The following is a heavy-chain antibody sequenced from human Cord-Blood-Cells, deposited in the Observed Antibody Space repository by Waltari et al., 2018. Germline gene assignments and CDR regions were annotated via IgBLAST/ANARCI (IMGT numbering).Heavy chain of an antibody. CDR2: INAGNGNT. CDR3: ARDGWFGEVYYYYYYMDV. V-gene: IGHV1-3*01. J-gene: IGHJ6*03. CDR1: GYTFTSYA. D-gene: IGHD3-10*01. Sequence: QVQLVQSGAEVKKPGASVKVSCKASGYTFTSYAMHWVRQAPGQRLEWMGWINAGNGNTKYSQKFQGRVTITRDTSASTAYMELSSLRSEDTAVYYCARDGWFGEVYYYYYYMDVWGKGTTVTVSS.